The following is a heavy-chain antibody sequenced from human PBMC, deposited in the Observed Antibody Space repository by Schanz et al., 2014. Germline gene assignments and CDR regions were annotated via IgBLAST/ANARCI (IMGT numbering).Heavy chain of an antibody. CDR2: ISDSGDST. Sequence: EMQLLESGGGLAQPGGSLRLSCAASGFKFTDYAMTWVRQAPGKGLEWVSDISDSGDSTHYADSVKGRFTISRDNAKNSLFLQMNSLRADDTAVYYCAKSKSQLPLFDYWGQGTLVAVSS. CDR3: AKSKSQLPLFDY. CDR1: GFKFTDYA. V-gene: IGHV3-23*01. D-gene: IGHD2-21*01. J-gene: IGHJ4*02.